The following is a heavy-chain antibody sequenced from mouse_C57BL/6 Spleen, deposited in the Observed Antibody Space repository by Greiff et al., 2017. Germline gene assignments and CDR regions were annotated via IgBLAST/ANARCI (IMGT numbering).Heavy chain of an antibody. V-gene: IGHV2-5*01. CDR2: IWRGGST. Sequence: VKLVESGPGLVQPSQSLSITCTVSGFSLTSYGVHWVRQSPGKGLEWLGVIWRGGSTDYNAAFMSRLSITKDNSKSQVFFKMNSLQADDTAIYYCANYYSNYLGAMDYWGQGTSVTVSS. CDR3: ANYYSNYLGAMDY. J-gene: IGHJ4*01. D-gene: IGHD2-5*01. CDR1: GFSLTSYG.